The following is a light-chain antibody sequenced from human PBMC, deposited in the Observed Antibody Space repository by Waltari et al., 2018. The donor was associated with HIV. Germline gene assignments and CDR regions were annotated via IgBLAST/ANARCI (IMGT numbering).Light chain of an antibody. CDR1: NIRSKS. J-gene: IGLJ3*02. CDR2: DDS. V-gene: IGLV3-21*01. Sequence: SYVLTQPPSVSVAPGKTATITCGGNNIRSKSVHWYQQRPGQAPVLVIYDDSDRPSGVPFRFSGSKSGNTASLTISGLHVDDEDDYYCSSYVNTATLVFGGGTKVTVL. CDR3: SSYVNTATLV.